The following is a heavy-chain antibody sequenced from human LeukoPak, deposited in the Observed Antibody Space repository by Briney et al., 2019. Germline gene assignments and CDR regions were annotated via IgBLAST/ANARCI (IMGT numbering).Heavy chain of an antibody. D-gene: IGHD6-13*01. CDR2: INPNSGDT. J-gene: IGHJ4*02. CDR1: GYTFTGYH. Sequence: ASVKVSCKASGYTFTGYHMHWVRQAPGQGLEWMGRINPNSGDTNYAQKFQGRVTITRDTSASTAYMELSSLRSEDTAVYYCARKTIAAAGHFDYWGQGTLVTVSS. CDR3: ARKTIAAAGHFDY. V-gene: IGHV1-2*06.